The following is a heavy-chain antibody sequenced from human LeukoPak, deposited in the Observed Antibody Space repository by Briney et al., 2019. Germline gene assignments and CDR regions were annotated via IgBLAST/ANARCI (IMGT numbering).Heavy chain of an antibody. V-gene: IGHV1-69*04. CDR3: ARGALLNNYYDSRRFDY. D-gene: IGHD3-22*01. CDR2: IIPILGIA. J-gene: IGHJ4*02. CDR1: GGTFSSYA. Sequence: SVKVSCKASGGTFSSYAISWVRQAPGQGLEWMGRIIPILGIANYAQKFQGRVTITADKSTSTAYMELSSLRSEDTAVYYCARGALLNNYYDSRRFDYWGQGTLVTVSS.